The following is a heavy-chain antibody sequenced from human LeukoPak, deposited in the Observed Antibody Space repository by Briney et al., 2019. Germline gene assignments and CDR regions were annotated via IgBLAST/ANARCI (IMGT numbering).Heavy chain of an antibody. J-gene: IGHJ4*02. V-gene: IGHV3-23*01. CDR3: AKCGDSSGYLYFDY. CDR2: ISGSGGST. CDR1: GFTFRSYA. D-gene: IGHD3-22*01. Sequence: PGRSLRLSCAASGFTFRSYAIHWVRQAPGKGLEWVSAISGSGGSTYYADSVKGRFTISRDNSKNTLYLQMNSLRAEDTAVYYCAKCGDSSGYLYFDYWGQGTLVTVSS.